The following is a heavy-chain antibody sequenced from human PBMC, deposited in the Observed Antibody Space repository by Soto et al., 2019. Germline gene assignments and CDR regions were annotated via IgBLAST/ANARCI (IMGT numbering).Heavy chain of an antibody. D-gene: IGHD1-26*01. Sequence: QITLKESGPTLVKPTQTLTLTCTFSGFSLTTDRVGVGWIRQPPGEALEWLAVIYWDDRKTYRPSLESRLTITKDTSKNPVALTVTNLDSLDTATYYCAHADGGRSLYWGQGTLVPVTS. CDR2: IYWDDRK. CDR3: AHADGGRSLY. V-gene: IGHV2-5*02. CDR1: GFSLTTDRVG. J-gene: IGHJ4*02.